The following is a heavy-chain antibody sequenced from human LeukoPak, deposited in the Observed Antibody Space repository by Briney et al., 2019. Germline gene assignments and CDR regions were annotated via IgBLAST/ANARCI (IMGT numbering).Heavy chain of an antibody. V-gene: IGHV3-23*01. CDR2: ISGSGGST. Sequence: GGSLRLSCAASGFTFSSYAMSWVRQAPGKGLEWVSAISGSGGSTYYADSVKGRFTISRDNSKNTLYLQMDSLRDEDTAVHYCAPWGSGNKRNYFDYWGQGTLVTVSS. CDR1: GFTFSSYA. J-gene: IGHJ4*02. CDR3: APWGSGNKRNYFDY. D-gene: IGHD3-16*01.